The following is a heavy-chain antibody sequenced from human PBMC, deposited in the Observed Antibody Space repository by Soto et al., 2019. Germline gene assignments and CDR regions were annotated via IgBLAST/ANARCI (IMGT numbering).Heavy chain of an antibody. Sequence: QVQLVQSGAEVKKPGASVKVSCKASGYTFTNFGISWVRQAPGQGLEWMGWISAYNGNTNYAQNFQGRVTMTTDTSISTAYMELSSLRSEDTAVYYCARSTNDYGDRHWGQGTLVTVSS. CDR3: ARSTNDYGDRH. CDR1: GYTFTNFG. J-gene: IGHJ4*02. D-gene: IGHD4-17*01. CDR2: ISAYNGNT. V-gene: IGHV1-18*01.